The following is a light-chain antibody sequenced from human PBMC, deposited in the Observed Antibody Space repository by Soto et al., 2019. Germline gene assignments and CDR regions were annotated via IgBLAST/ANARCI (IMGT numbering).Light chain of an antibody. CDR2: WAS. CDR1: QSVLYSSNNKNY. CDR3: QQYYSTPWP. Sequence: DIVMTQSPDSLAVSLGERATINCNSSQSVLYSSNNKNYLAWYQQKPGQPPKLLIYWASARESGVPDRFSGSGSGTDFTLTISSLQAEDVAVYYCQQYYSTPWPFGPGTKVDIX. V-gene: IGKV4-1*01. J-gene: IGKJ1*01.